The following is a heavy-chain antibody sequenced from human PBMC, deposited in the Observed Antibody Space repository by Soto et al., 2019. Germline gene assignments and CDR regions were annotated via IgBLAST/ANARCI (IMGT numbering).Heavy chain of an antibody. CDR3: ARGYSIDY. D-gene: IGHD5-18*01. Sequence: EVQLVESGGGLVQPGGSLRLSCAASGFTFSSYWMTWVRQAPGKGLEWVANIKQSGSETYYVDSVKGRFTISRDDAKNTLYLQMNTLRAEDTAMYYCARGYSIDYWGQGTLVTVSS. J-gene: IGHJ4*02. CDR1: GFTFSSYW. CDR2: IKQSGSET. V-gene: IGHV3-7*03.